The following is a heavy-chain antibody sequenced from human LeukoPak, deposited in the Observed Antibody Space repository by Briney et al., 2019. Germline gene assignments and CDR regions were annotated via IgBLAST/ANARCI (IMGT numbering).Heavy chain of an antibody. J-gene: IGHJ4*02. V-gene: IGHV4-4*09. CDR3: ARHQLYYFDY. D-gene: IGHD2-2*01. CDR2: IYTSGST. CDR1: GGSISSYY. Sequence: SETLSLTCTVSGGSISSYYWSRIRQPPGKGLEWIGYIYTSGSTNYNPSLKSRVTISVDTSKNQFSLKLSSVTAADTAVYYCARHQLYYFDYWGQGTLVTVSS.